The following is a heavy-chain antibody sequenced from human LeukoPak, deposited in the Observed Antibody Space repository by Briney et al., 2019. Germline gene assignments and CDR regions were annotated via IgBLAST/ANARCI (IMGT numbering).Heavy chain of an antibody. CDR2: IKHSGST. D-gene: IGHD3-22*01. J-gene: IGHJ3*02. CDR1: GGSFNGHH. CDR3: AGRGDTDTSDLKGAVDI. Sequence: PSETLSLTCAVYGGSFNGHHWTWIRQAPGKGLEWIGEIKHSGSTNYNPSLKSRVTISVDTSKNHFSLKLSSVTAADTALYYCAGRGDTDTSDLKGAVDIWGQGTMVTASS. V-gene: IGHV4-34*01.